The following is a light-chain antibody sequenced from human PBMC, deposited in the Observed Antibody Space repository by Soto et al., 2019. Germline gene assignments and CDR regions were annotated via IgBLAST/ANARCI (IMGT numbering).Light chain of an antibody. CDR3: QQYGSSPLVT. Sequence: EIVLTQSPGTLSLSPGERATLSCRASQSVSSSYLAWYQQKPGQAPRLLIYGASSRATGIPERFSGSGSGTAFTLTISRLEPEDFAVYYCQQYGSSPLVTFGQGTRLEIK. J-gene: IGKJ5*01. CDR2: GAS. V-gene: IGKV3-20*01. CDR1: QSVSSSY.